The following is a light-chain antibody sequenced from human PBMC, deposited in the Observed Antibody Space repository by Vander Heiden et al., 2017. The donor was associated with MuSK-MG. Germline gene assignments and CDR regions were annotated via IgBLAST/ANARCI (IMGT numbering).Light chain of an antibody. Sequence: DIVMTQSPLSLPVTRGEPASISCKSSQSLLHSNGHTYLDWYLQKPGQSPQLLIYLGSNRASGVPDRFSGSGSGTDFTLRIKRVEAEDVGVYYCRQNLQTPWTFGQGTKVEIK. J-gene: IGKJ1*01. CDR3: RQNLQTPWT. CDR2: LGS. CDR1: QSLLHSNGHTY. V-gene: IGKV2-28*01.